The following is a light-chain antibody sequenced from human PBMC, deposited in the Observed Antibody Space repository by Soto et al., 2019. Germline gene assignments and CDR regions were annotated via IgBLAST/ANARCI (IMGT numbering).Light chain of an antibody. CDR2: EVT. Sequence: QSALTQPASVSESPGQSVTISCTGTSSHIGYYTYVSWYQQHPGKAPKLLIYEVTNRPSGVSYRFSGSKSGDTASLTISGLQAEDEADYFCSSCTSTLVLFGGGTKLTVL. J-gene: IGLJ2*01. CDR3: SSCTSTLVL. CDR1: SSHIGYYTY. V-gene: IGLV2-14*01.